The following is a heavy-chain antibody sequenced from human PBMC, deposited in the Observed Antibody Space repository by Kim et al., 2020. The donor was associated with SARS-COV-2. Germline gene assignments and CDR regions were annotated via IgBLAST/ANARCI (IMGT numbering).Heavy chain of an antibody. CDR2: IKQDGSEK. J-gene: IGHJ6*02. D-gene: IGHD6-13*01. CDR3: ARVNRHRGYSSSWYRGYYYYYGMDV. CDR1: GFTFSSYW. Sequence: GGSLRLSCAASGFTFSSYWMSWVRQAPGKGLEWVANIKQDGSEKYYVDSVKGRFTISRDNAKNSLYLQMNSLRAEDTAVYYCARVNRHRGYSSSWYRGYYYYYGMDVWGQGTTVTVSS. V-gene: IGHV3-7*03.